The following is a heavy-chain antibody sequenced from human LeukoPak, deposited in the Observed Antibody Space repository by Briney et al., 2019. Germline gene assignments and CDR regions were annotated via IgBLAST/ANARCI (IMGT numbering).Heavy chain of an antibody. CDR3: ARVAEIQLWLRSAFDY. D-gene: IGHD5-18*01. CDR2: IFYDGSKK. V-gene: IGHV3-30*12. J-gene: IGHJ4*02. Sequence: PGGSLRLSCAASGFTFSDFGFHWVRQTPGKGLEWVAVIFYDGSKKFYTDSVEGRFTISRDDSKNTLFLQMNSLRAEDTAVYYCARVAEIQLWLRSAFDYWGQGTLVTVSS. CDR1: GFTFSDFG.